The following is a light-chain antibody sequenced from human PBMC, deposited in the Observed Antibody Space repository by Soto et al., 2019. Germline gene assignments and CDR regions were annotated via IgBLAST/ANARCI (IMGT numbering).Light chain of an antibody. CDR3: HQRQYWPPIT. J-gene: IGKJ5*01. CDR2: DAS. Sequence: VVLTQSPAILSLSPGERATLSCRTSLSVSVYLDWYQQKPGQAPRLLISDASNRATGIPARFSGSGSGTDFTLTISSLEPEDFAVYYCHQRQYWPPITFGQGTLLEIK. CDR1: LSVSVY. V-gene: IGKV3-11*01.